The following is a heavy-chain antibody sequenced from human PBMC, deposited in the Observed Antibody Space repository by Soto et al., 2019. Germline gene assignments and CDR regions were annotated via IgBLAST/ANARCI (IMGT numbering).Heavy chain of an antibody. V-gene: IGHV3-30*18. CDR1: GFTFSSYG. J-gene: IGHJ4*02. Sequence: GVSLRLSCAASGFTFSSYGMHWVRQAPGKGLEWVAVISYDGSNKYYADSVKGRFTISRDNSKNTLYLQMNSLRAEDTAVYYCAKEYSRGVASSDGWGQGTLVSVSS. D-gene: IGHD3-22*01. CDR3: AKEYSRGVASSDG. CDR2: ISYDGSNK.